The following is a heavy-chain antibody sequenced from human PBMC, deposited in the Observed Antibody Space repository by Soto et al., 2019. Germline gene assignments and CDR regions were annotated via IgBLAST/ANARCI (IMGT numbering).Heavy chain of an antibody. D-gene: IGHD3-9*01. CDR1: GFTFSSYA. V-gene: IGHV3-23*01. CDR3: AKGGFDDILTGYNKNYYYYYMDV. Sequence: EVQLLESGGGLVQPGGSLRLSCAASGFTFSSYAMSWVRQAPGKGLEWVSAISGSGGSTYYADSVKGRFTISRDNSKNTMYLQMKSLRGEDTAVYYCAKGGFDDILTGYNKNYYYYYMDVWGKGTTVTVSS. J-gene: IGHJ6*03. CDR2: ISGSGGST.